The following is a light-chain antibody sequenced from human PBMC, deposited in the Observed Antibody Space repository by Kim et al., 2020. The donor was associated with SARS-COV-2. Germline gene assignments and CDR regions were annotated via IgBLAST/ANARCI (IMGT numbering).Light chain of an antibody. Sequence: GALGQTARITCGGNNIGSKNVHWYQQKPGQAPVLVIYRDSNRPSGIPERFSGSNSGNTATLTISRAQAGDEADYYCQVWDSNTEVFGGGTQLTVL. CDR3: QVWDSNTEV. V-gene: IGLV3-9*01. CDR2: RDS. CDR1: NIGSKN. J-gene: IGLJ2*01.